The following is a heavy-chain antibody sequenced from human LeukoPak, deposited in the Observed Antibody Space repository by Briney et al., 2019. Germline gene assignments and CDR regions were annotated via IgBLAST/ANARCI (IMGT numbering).Heavy chain of an antibody. CDR2: IYHNGST. CDR1: GRSISSSNW. J-gene: IGHJ4*02. CDR3: AGRGSGSTYEFDY. D-gene: IGHD6-19*01. Sequence: SGTLSLTCAVSGRSISSSNWWSWVRQPPGKGLEWIGEIYHNGSTNYNPSLKSRVTISVDTSKNQFSLKLSSVTAADTAVYYCAGRGSGSTYEFDYWGQGTLVTVSS. V-gene: IGHV4-4*02.